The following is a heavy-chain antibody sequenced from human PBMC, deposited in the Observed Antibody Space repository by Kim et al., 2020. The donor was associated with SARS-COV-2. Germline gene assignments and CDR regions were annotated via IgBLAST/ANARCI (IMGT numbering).Heavy chain of an antibody. CDR2: IYYSGST. Sequence: SETLSLTCTVSGCPISSGGYYWSWIRQHPGKGLEWIGYIYYSGSTYYNSSLKSRVTISVDTSKNQFSLKLSSVTAADTAEYYCARVVVGATGWFDPWGQG. CDR1: GCPISSGGYY. D-gene: IGHD2-15*01. V-gene: IGHV4-31*03. J-gene: IGHJ5*02. CDR3: ARVVVGATGWFDP.